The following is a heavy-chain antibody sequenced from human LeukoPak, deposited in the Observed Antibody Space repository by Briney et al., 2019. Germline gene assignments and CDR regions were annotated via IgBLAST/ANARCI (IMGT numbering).Heavy chain of an antibody. CDR2: ISSSSSTI. V-gene: IGHV3-48*02. Sequence: GGSLRLSCAASGFTFSSYSMNWVRQAPGKGLEWVSYISSSSSTIYYADSVKGRFTISRDNAKNSLYPQMNSLRDEDTAVYYCARVATSRYDILTGYYTGARTLDYWGQGTLVTVSS. CDR3: ARVATSRYDILTGYYTGARTLDY. D-gene: IGHD3-9*01. CDR1: GFTFSSYS. J-gene: IGHJ4*02.